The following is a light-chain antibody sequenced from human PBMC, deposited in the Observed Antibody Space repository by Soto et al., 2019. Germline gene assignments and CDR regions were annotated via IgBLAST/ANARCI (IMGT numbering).Light chain of an antibody. CDR2: VAS. J-gene: IGKJ4*01. CDR1: QSVTTSY. V-gene: IGKV3-20*01. CDR3: QEYGSTPLT. Sequence: EIVLTQSPGTLPLSPGERATLSCRASQSVTTSYLARYQQKPGQAPRPLLYVASSRDTGIPDRFSRSGSGTDFTLSISRLEPEDVGVYYCQEYGSTPLTFGGGTKVEIK.